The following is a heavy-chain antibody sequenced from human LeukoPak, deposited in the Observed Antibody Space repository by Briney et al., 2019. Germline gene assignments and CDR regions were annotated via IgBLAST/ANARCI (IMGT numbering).Heavy chain of an antibody. Sequence: SETLSLTCTVSGGSISSGGYYWSWIRQHPGKGLEWIGYIYYSGSTYYNPSLKRRVTISVDTSKNQFSLKLSSVTAADTAVYYCARVLVVTASRWFDPWGQGTLVTVSS. CDR3: ARVLVVTASRWFDP. CDR1: GGSISSGGYY. J-gene: IGHJ5*02. D-gene: IGHD2-21*02. CDR2: IYYSGST. V-gene: IGHV4-31*03.